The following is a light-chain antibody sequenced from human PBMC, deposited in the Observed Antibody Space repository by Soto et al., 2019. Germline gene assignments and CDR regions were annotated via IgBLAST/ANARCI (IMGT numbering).Light chain of an antibody. Sequence: DIQMTQAPSFLCASVGVTVTRTFRASQSIGKHSNWHQQKPGKAPKFLIYAACSLQSGLPSRFSGSASAADFTLTISCLQSEYFATYCCQQYYSYPTFGQGTKVDIK. V-gene: IGKV1-16*01. CDR3: QQYYSYPT. J-gene: IGKJ1*01. CDR2: AAC. CDR1: QSIGKH.